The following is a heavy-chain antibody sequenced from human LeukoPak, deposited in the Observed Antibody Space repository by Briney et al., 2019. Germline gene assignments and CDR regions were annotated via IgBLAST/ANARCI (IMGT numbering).Heavy chain of an antibody. D-gene: IGHD3-3*01. CDR3: ARQYYDFWSGYYYFDY. J-gene: IGHJ4*02. V-gene: IGHV4-59*12. CDR1: GGAISSDY. Sequence: SENLSLTCSVSGGAISSDYWAWIRQPPGKGLEWIAYVHSSGYTSYNPSLKSRVTISIDTSKNQFSLKLSSVTAADTAVYYCARQYYDFWSGYYYFDYWGQGTLVTVSS. CDR2: VHSSGYT.